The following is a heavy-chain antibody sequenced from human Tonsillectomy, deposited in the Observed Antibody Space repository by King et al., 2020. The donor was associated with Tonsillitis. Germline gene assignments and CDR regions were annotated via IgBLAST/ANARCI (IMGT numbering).Heavy chain of an antibody. J-gene: IGHJ4*02. CDR2: IFYSGST. CDR1: GGSISSSSYY. V-gene: IGHV4-39*01. Sequence: LQLQESGPGLVKPSETLSLTCTVSGGSISSSSYYWGWIRQPPGKGLEWIGNIFYSGSTYYNPSLKSRVTLSVDTSKTQFSLKLSSVTAADTAVYYCASLHYYDSGGYGYYFDYWGQGTLVTVSS. CDR3: ASLHYYDSGGYGYYFDY. D-gene: IGHD3-22*01.